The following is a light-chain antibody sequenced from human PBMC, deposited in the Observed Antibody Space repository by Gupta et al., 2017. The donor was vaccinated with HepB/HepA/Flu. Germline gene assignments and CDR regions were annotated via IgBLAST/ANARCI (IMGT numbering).Light chain of an antibody. CDR2: DAS. V-gene: IGKV3-11*01. CDR1: QSVAGY. J-gene: IGKJ5*01. Sequence: VLTQSPATLSLSSGESATLSCRASQSVAGYLAWYQQKPGQAPRLLIYDASNRATAIPGRFSASGSETDFTLTISSLEPEDFAVYYCQHRSNWPPSTFGQGTRVEIK. CDR3: QHRSNWPPST.